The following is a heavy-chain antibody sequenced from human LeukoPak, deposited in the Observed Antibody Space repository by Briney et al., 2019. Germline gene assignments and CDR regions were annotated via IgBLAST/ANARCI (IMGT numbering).Heavy chain of an antibody. D-gene: IGHD1-26*01. V-gene: IGHV3-48*03. Sequence: NPGGSLRLSCAASGFTFSSYEMNWVRQAPGKGLEWVSYISSSGSTIYYADSVKGRFTISRDNAKNSLYLQMNSLTAEDSAVYYCASRRGSNRPFDYWGQGTLVTVSS. CDR3: ASRRGSNRPFDY. CDR1: GFTFSSYE. J-gene: IGHJ4*02. CDR2: ISSSGSTI.